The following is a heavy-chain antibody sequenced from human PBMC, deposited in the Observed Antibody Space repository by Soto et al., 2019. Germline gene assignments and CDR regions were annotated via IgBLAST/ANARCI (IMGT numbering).Heavy chain of an antibody. V-gene: IGHV3-48*02. J-gene: IGHJ4*02. D-gene: IGHD1-26*01. CDR2: VSGSGNTQ. CDR3: ARDPKSGNQKLYFDY. CDR1: GFSFRSYS. Sequence: PGGSLILSCVASGFSFRSYSMNWVRQAPGKGPEWVAYVSGSGNTQYYADSVKGRFTISRDNAMQSLYLQLNSLRDEDTAVYYCARDPKSGNQKLYFDYWGQGALVTVSS.